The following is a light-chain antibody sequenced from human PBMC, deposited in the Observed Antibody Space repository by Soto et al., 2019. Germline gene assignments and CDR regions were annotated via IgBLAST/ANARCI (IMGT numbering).Light chain of an antibody. J-gene: IGLJ3*02. CDR2: LNN. Sequence: QSVLTQPPSVSGAPGQRVTISCTGSTSNIGAGYDVHWYQHLPGTAPKLLIYLNNNRPSGVPDRFSGSQSGTSASLAITGLQADDEADYYCQSYDISLSAWVFGGGTKLTVL. CDR3: QSYDISLSAWV. CDR1: TSNIGAGYD. V-gene: IGLV1-40*01.